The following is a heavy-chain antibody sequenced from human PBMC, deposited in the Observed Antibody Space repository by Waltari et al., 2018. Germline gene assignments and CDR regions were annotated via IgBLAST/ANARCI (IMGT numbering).Heavy chain of an antibody. CDR1: GGSIISGDYY. V-gene: IGHV4-30-4*08. CDR2: IYFSGSP. Sequence: QVQLQESGPGLVKPSQTLSLTCTVSGGSIISGDYYWSWIRQPPGKGLEWIGYIYFSGSPYSNPSLKSRVTISVDTSKNQFSLKLNSVTAADTAVYYCARRGRTTLSYYFDYWGQGTLVTVSS. CDR3: ARRGRTTLSYYFDY. J-gene: IGHJ4*02. D-gene: IGHD4-4*01.